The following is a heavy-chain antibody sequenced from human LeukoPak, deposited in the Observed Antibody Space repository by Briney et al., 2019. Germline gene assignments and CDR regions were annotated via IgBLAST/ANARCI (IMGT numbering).Heavy chain of an antibody. CDR1: GGTFSSYA. CDR2: IIPIFGTA. D-gene: IGHD2-15*01. Sequence: SAKVSCKASGGTFSSYAISWVRQAPGQGLEWMGGIIPIFGTANYAQKFQGRVTITADESTSTAYMELSSLRSEDTAVYYCARGGRVAATDTRIDYWGQGTLVTVSS. J-gene: IGHJ4*02. V-gene: IGHV1-69*13. CDR3: ARGGRVAATDTRIDY.